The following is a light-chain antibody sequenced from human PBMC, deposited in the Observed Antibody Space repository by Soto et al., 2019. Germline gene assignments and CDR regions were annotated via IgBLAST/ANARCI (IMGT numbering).Light chain of an antibody. CDR1: QSVNNN. V-gene: IGKV3-20*01. CDR2: GAS. J-gene: IGKJ5*01. Sequence: TKSPVTVAVSPGERARLSCTASQSVNNNVAWYQQKPGQAPRLLIYGASSRATGIPDRFSGSGSGTDFTLTISRLEPEDFAVYYCQQYGSSPITFCQGTRLEIK. CDR3: QQYGSSPIT.